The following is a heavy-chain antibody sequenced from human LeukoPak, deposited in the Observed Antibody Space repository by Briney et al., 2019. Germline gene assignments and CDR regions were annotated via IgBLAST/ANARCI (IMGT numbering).Heavy chain of an antibody. CDR3: ARDDWRIWEQPNGMDV. J-gene: IGHJ6*04. CDR2: INSDGSST. CDR1: GFTVSSYW. Sequence: GGSLRLSCAASGFTVSSYWMHWVRQAPGKGLVWVSRINSDGSSTSYADSVKGRFTISRDNAKNTLYLQMNSLRAEDTAVYYCARDDWRIWEQPNGMDVWGKGTTVTVSS. D-gene: IGHD1-26*01. V-gene: IGHV3-74*01.